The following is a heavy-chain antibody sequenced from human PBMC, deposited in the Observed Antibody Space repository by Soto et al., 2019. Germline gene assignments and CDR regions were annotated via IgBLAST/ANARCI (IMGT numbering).Heavy chain of an antibody. V-gene: IGHV1-3*01. CDR2: INAGNGNT. D-gene: IGHD6-19*01. J-gene: IGHJ5*02. Sequence: ASVKVSCKASGYTFTSYAMHWVRQAPGQRLEWMEWINAGNGNTKYSQKFQGRVTITRDTSASTAYMELSSLRSEDTAVYYCARVGIAVAGTLDPWGQGTLVTVSS. CDR1: GYTFTSYA. CDR3: ARVGIAVAGTLDP.